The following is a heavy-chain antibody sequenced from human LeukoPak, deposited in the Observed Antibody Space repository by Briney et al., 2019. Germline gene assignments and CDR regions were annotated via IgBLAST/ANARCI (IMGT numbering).Heavy chain of an antibody. V-gene: IGHV3-74*01. CDR1: GFTFSSYW. Sequence: GGSLRLSCAASGFTFSSYWMHWVRQAPGKGLVWVSRINSDGSSTSYADSVRGRFSISRENAKNTLYLQMNRLRAEDTAVYYCARGLSGYASSLGYWGQGTLVTVSS. J-gene: IGHJ4*02. CDR2: INSDGSST. D-gene: IGHD6-6*01. CDR3: ARGLSGYASSLGY.